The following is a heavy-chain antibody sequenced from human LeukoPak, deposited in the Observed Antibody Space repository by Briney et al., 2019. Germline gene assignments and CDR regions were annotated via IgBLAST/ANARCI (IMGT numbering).Heavy chain of an antibody. D-gene: IGHD3-3*01. CDR2: INPSGGST. CDR1: GYTFTGYY. J-gene: IGHJ4*02. CDR3: ARDALYYDFWSGYYRPYYFDY. V-gene: IGHV1-46*01. Sequence: ASVKVSCKASGYTFTGYYMHWVRQAPGQGLEWMGIINPSGGSTSYAQKFQGRVTMTRGTSTSTVYMELSSLRSEDTAVYYCARDALYYDFWSGYYRPYYFDYWGQGTLVTVSS.